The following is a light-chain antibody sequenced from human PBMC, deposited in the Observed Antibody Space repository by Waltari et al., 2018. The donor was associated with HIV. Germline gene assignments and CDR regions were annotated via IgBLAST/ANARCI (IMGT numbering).Light chain of an antibody. Sequence: QSALTQPPSASGPLGQSVTIACPGSSSDIGAYDSLSWFHQHPRSAPKLLLYEVASRPSTVFVRFSGSRSGSTAFLTVAGLQPVDEATYLCSSYVDSLRVLFGGGTNVTVL. CDR3: SSYVDSLRVL. J-gene: IGLJ3*02. V-gene: IGLV2-8*01. CDR1: SSDIGAYDS. CDR2: EVA.